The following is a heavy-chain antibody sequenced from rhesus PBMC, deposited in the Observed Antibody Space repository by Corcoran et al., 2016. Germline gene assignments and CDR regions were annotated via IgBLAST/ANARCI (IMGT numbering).Heavy chain of an antibody. J-gene: IGHJ4*01. V-gene: IGHV4-65*01. CDR3: ARASYEDDYGYYYTDFDY. Sequence: QVQLQESGPGLVKPSETLSLTCAVSGGSISSSNWWSWIRQPPGKGLEWIGYISGSIGSTYYNPSRKSRVTISTDTSKNQFSLKLSAVTAADTAVYYCARASYEDDYGYYYTDFDYWGQGVLVTVSS. CDR2: ISGSIGST. CDR1: GGSISSSNW. D-gene: IGHD3-9*01.